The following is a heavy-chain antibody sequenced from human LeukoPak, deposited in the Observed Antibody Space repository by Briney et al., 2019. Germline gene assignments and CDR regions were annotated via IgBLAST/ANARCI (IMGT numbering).Heavy chain of an antibody. CDR2: INTDGSST. V-gene: IGHV3-74*01. D-gene: IGHD4-17*01. CDR3: ARVRDYHFEY. Sequence: GGSLRLSCSASGFTFSSHWMHWVRQDPGKGLVWVSRINTDGSSTSYADSVKGRFTISRDNAKNTLYLQMNSLRAEDTAVYYCARVRDYHFEYWGQGTLVTVSS. J-gene: IGHJ4*02. CDR1: GFTFSSHW.